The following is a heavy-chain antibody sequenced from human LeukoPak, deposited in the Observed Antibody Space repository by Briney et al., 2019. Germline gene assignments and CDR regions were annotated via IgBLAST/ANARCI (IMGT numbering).Heavy chain of an antibody. CDR3: ARDGSTSWYYYYGMDV. CDR1: GITFSGSA. Sequence: GGSLRLSCEASGITFSGSAMHWVRQAPGKGLEWVSYINSSSSTIYYADSVKGRFTISRDNAKNSLYLQMNSLRAEDTAVYYCARDGSTSWYYYYGMDVWGQGTTVTVSS. J-gene: IGHJ6*02. V-gene: IGHV3-48*04. D-gene: IGHD2-2*01. CDR2: INSSSSTI.